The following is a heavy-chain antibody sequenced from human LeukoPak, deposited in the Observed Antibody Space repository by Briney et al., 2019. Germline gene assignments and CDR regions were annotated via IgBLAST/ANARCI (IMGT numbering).Heavy chain of an antibody. CDR1: GFTSSSYA. D-gene: IGHD4-17*01. J-gene: IGHJ4*02. Sequence: GGSLRLSCAASGFTSSSYAMHWVRQAPGKGLEWVAVISYDGSNKYYADSVKGRFTISRDNSKNTLYLQMNSLRAEDTAVYYCARDDWATVTTSTTGFDYWGQGTLVTVSS. V-gene: IGHV3-30*04. CDR2: ISYDGSNK. CDR3: ARDDWATVTTSTTGFDY.